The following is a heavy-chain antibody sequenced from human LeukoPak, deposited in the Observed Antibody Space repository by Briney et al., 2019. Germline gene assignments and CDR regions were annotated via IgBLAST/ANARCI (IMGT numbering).Heavy chain of an antibody. J-gene: IGHJ4*02. CDR3: ARDLLAGSSLDY. CDR1: GFTFSSYA. Sequence: GGSLRLPCAASGFTFSSYAMHWVRQAPGKGLEWVAVISYDGSNKYYADSVKGRFTISRDNSKNTLYLQMNSLRAEDTAVYYCARDLLAGSSLDYWGQGTLVTVSS. CDR2: ISYDGSNK. V-gene: IGHV3-30-3*01. D-gene: IGHD2-2*01.